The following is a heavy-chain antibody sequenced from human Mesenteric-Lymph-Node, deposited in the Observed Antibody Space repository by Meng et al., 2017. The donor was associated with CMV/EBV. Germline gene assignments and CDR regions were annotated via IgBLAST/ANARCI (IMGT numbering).Heavy chain of an antibody. Sequence: SETLSLTCTVSGGSISSYYWSWIRQPPGKGLEWIGYIYYSGSTNYNPSLKSRVTISVDTSKNQFSLKLSSVTAADTAVYYCAKYSSSRVGWFDPWGQGTLVTVSS. V-gene: IGHV4-59*01. CDR3: AKYSSSRVGWFDP. D-gene: IGHD6-6*01. CDR2: IYYSGST. J-gene: IGHJ5*02. CDR1: GGSISSYY.